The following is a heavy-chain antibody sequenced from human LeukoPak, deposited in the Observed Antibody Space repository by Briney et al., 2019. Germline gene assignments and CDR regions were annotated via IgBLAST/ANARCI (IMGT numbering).Heavy chain of an antibody. D-gene: IGHD3-22*01. CDR1: GYTFTGYY. V-gene: IGHV1-2*02. CDR3: ARDTYDSSGYSPFDY. J-gene: IGHJ4*02. CDR2: INPNSGGT. Sequence: ASVKVSCKASGYTFTGYYMHWVRQAPGQGLEWMGWINPNSGGTNYAQKFQGRVTMTRDTSISTAYMELSRLRSDDTAVYYCARDTYDSSGYSPFDYWGQGTLVTVSS.